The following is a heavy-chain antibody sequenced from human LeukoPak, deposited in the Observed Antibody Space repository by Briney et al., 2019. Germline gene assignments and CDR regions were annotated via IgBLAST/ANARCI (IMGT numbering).Heavy chain of an antibody. D-gene: IGHD3-10*01. Sequence: GGSLRLSCAASGFTFNNYYMNWIRQAPGKGLEWVSFISSSSNYIDYADSVKGRFTISRDNAKNSLYLQMNSLRADDTAVYYCARDPGYGSGSYIDYWGREPWSPSPQ. CDR2: ISSSSNYI. CDR1: GFTFNNYY. J-gene: IGHJ4*02. CDR3: ARDPGYGSGSYIDY. V-gene: IGHV3-11*05.